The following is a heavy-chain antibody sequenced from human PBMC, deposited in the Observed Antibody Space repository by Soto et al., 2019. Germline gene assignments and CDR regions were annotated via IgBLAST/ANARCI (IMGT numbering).Heavy chain of an antibody. D-gene: IGHD3-22*01. J-gene: IGHJ5*02. CDR1: GFTFSSYN. CDR3: AREPGGYYDSSGYLNWFDP. V-gene: IGHV3-48*02. Sequence: PGGSLRLSCAASGFTFSSYNMNWVRQAPGKGLEWVSYISSSSSTIYYADSVKGRFTISRDNAKNYLYLQMNSLRDEDTAVYYCAREPGGYYDSSGYLNWFDPWGQGTLVTVSS. CDR2: ISSSSSTI.